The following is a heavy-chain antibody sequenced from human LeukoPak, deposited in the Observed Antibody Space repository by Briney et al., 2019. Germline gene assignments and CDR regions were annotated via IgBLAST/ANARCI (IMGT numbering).Heavy chain of an antibody. D-gene: IGHD6-19*01. CDR2: IKNDGTVK. CDR3: AKDFHWYSSGSIGDY. V-gene: IGHV3-7*03. J-gene: IGHJ4*02. CDR1: GFTFSYHW. Sequence: PGGSLRLSCAASGFTFSYHWMTWVRQAPGKGLEWVANIKNDGTVKNYVDSVKGRFTISRDNAKNSLYLQMNSLRAEDTALYYCAKDFHWYSSGSIGDYWGQGTLVTVSS.